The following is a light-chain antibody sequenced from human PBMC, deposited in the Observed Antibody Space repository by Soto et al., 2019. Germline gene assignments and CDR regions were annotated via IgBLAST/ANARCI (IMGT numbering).Light chain of an antibody. CDR2: GAS. Sequence: EIVLTQSPGTLSLSPGERATLSCRASQSVSSSYLAWYQQKPGQAPRLVIYGASTKATGIPDRFSGSGSGTDFTLTISRLELEDFAVYYCQQYDTSMVTFGGGTKVEIK. J-gene: IGKJ4*01. CDR1: QSVSSSY. V-gene: IGKV3-20*01. CDR3: QQYDTSMVT.